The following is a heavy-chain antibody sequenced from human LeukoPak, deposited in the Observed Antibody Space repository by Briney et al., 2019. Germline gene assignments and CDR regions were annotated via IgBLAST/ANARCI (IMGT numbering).Heavy chain of an antibody. CDR1: GGSISSYY. Sequence: PSETLSLTCTVSGGSISSYYWSWIRQPPGKGLEWIGYIYNSGSTNNNPSLKSRVTISVDTSNNQFSLKLSSVTAADTAVYYCARLVTSRRYFDLWGRGTLVTVSS. CDR3: ARLVTSRRYFDL. D-gene: IGHD2-2*01. V-gene: IGHV4-59*08. J-gene: IGHJ2*01. CDR2: IYNSGST.